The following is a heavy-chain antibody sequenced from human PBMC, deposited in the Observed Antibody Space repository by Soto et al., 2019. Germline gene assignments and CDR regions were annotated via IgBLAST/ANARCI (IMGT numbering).Heavy chain of an antibody. CDR3: AIFQIHAYDGISGDRSYSAFRLNRTSDL. CDR1: GDC. V-gene: IGHV4-31*02. CDR2: IYYSGST. Sequence: GDCCILKKKNPGKSMEWIGYIYYSGSTYYNKSLKNRVTISVDTSKNQFSLKLISVTAADTAVYYFAIFQIHAYDGISGDRSYSAFRLNRTSDL. D-gene: IGHD2-21*01. J-gene: IGHJ2*01.